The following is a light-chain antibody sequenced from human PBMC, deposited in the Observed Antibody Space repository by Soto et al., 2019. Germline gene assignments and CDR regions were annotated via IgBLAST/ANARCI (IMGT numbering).Light chain of an antibody. Sequence: GERAALSCRASQSISSYLNWYQQKPGKAPKLLIYAPSNFQSGVPSRFSGSGSGTHFTLTISSLQPEDFATYYCQQLHGYPITFGQGTRLEIK. CDR1: QSISSY. CDR3: QQLHGYPIT. CDR2: APS. V-gene: IGKV1-9*01. J-gene: IGKJ5*01.